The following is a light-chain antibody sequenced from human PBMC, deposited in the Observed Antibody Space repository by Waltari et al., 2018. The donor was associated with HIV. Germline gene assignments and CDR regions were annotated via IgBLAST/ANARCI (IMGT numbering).Light chain of an antibody. CDR3: QQANSFPLT. V-gene: IGKV1-12*01. CDR2: AAS. CDR1: QSVSNW. Sequence: DIQMTQSPSSVSASVGDRVTITCRANQSVSNWLAWYQHRPGKAPNLLIYAASRLQSGVPSRFGGSGFGTTFTLSISSLQPEDVATYYCQQANSFPLTLGGGTKVEIK. J-gene: IGKJ4*01.